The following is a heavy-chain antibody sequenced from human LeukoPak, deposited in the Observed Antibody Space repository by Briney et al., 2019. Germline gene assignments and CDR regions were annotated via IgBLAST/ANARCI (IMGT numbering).Heavy chain of an antibody. J-gene: IGHJ4*02. D-gene: IGHD3-9*01. Sequence: SETLSLTCTVSGGSISSYYWSWIRQPPGMGLEWIGYIYYSGSTNYNPSLKSRVTISVDTSKNQFSLKLSSVTAADTAVYYCARAVGDLGNILTGYPYHFDYWGQGTLVTVSS. V-gene: IGHV4-59*01. CDR3: ARAVGDLGNILTGYPYHFDY. CDR1: GGSISSYY. CDR2: IYYSGST.